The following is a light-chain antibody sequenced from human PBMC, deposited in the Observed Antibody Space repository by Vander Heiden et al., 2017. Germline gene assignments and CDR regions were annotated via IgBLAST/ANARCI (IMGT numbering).Light chain of an antibody. Sequence: QTVVTQEPSFSVSPGGTVTLTCGLNSGSVSASYYPSWYQQTPGQAPRTRSYSTNTRSSGVPDRVSGSILGNKDALTITGAQADDESHDVCVLYMGSGMALVGGGTKLTV. CDR3: VLYMGSGMAL. V-gene: IGLV8-61*01. CDR1: SGSVSASYY. CDR2: STN. J-gene: IGLJ2*01.